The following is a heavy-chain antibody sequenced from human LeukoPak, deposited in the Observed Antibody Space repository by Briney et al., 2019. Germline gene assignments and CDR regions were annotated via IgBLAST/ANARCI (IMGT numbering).Heavy chain of an antibody. Sequence: SVKVSCKASGGTFSSYAISWVRQAPGQGLEWMGGIIPIFGTANYAQKFQGRVTITADESTSTAYMELSSLRSEDTAVYYCARDLGGSYQGVYYFDYWGQGTLVTVSS. J-gene: IGHJ4*02. V-gene: IGHV1-69*13. CDR3: ARDLGGSYQGVYYFDY. CDR2: IIPIFGTA. D-gene: IGHD1-26*01. CDR1: GGTFSSYA.